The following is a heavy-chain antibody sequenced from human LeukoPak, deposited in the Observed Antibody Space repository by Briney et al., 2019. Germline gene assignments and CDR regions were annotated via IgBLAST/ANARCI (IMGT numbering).Heavy chain of an antibody. D-gene: IGHD3-22*01. CDR1: GGSISSSSYY. J-gene: IGHJ4*02. Sequence: PSETLSLTCTVSGGSISSSSYYWGWIRQPPGKGLEWIGSIYYSGSTYYNPSLKSRVTISVDTSKNQFSLKLSSVTAADTAVYYCARRIYYYDSSGSNELLDYWGQGTLVTVPS. CDR3: ARRIYYYDSSGSNELLDY. V-gene: IGHV4-39*01. CDR2: IYYSGST.